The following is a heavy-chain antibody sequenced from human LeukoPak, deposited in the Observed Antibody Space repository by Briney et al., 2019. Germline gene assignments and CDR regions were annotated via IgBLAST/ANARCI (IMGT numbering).Heavy chain of an antibody. CDR1: GYTFTSYG. CDR3: ARAPQGVVTLFDY. V-gene: IGHV1-18*01. Sequence: ASVKVSCKASGYTFTSYGISWVRQAPGQGLEWMGWISGYNGNINYVQKLQGRVTMTTDTSTSTVYLELRSLSSDDTAVYYCARAPQGVVTLFDYWGQGTLVTVSS. D-gene: IGHD4-23*01. CDR2: ISGYNGNI. J-gene: IGHJ4*02.